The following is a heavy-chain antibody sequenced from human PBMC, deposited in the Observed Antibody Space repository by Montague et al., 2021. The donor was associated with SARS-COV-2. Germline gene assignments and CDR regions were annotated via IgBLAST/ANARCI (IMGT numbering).Heavy chain of an antibody. Sequence: SLRLSCAASGFTFSSYGMHRVRQAPGKGLEWVAVIWYDGSNKYYADSVKGRFTISRDNSKNTLYLQMNSLRAEDTAVYYCARALGGYYGMDVWGQGTTVTVSS. J-gene: IGHJ6*02. CDR2: IWYDGSNK. CDR3: ARALGGYYGMDV. CDR1: GFTFSSYG. D-gene: IGHD2-15*01. V-gene: IGHV3-33*01.